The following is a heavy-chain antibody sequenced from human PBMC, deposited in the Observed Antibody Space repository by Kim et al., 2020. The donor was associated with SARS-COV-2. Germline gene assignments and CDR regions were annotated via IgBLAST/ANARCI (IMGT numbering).Heavy chain of an antibody. Sequence: SETLSLTCAVYGGSFSGYYWSWIRQPPGKGLEWIGEINHSGSTNYNPSLKSRVTISVDTSKNQFSLKLSSVTAADTAVYYCARGASLAAAGFPFDYWGQGTLVTVSS. J-gene: IGHJ4*02. CDR2: INHSGST. D-gene: IGHD6-13*01. CDR1: GGSFSGYY. CDR3: ARGASLAAAGFPFDY. V-gene: IGHV4-34*01.